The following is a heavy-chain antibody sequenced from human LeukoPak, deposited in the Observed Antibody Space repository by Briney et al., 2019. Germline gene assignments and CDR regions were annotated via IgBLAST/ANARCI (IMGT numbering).Heavy chain of an antibody. D-gene: IGHD3-9*01. CDR1: GXTFSIYE. Sequence: GGSLRLSCAASGXTFSIYEMNWVRQAPGKGLEWVSYISSTGSATDYADSVKGRFTISRDNAKKSLSLQMSSLRAEDTAVYYCAKDLYDILTGIFLGIDYWGQGTLVTVSS. V-gene: IGHV3-48*03. CDR2: ISSTGSAT. CDR3: AKDLYDILTGIFLGIDY. J-gene: IGHJ4*02.